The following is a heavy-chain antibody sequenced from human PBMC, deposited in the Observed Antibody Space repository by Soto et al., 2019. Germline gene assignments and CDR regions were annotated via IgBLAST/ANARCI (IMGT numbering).Heavy chain of an antibody. CDR3: TRQNDILTARNWFDP. Sequence: GGSLRLSCAASGFTFSGSAMHWVRQASGKGLEWVGRIRSKANSYATAYAASVKGRFTISRDDSKNTAYLQMNSLKTEDTAVYYCTRQNDILTARNWFDPWGQGTLVTVSS. D-gene: IGHD3-9*01. CDR2: IRSKANSYAT. J-gene: IGHJ5*02. CDR1: GFTFSGSA. V-gene: IGHV3-73*01.